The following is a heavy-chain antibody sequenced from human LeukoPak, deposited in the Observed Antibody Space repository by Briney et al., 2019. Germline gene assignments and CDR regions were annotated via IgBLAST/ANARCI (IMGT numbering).Heavy chain of an antibody. CDR2: IIPIFGTA. CDR3: ARTRRPLPPYYYYYGMDV. D-gene: IGHD6-25*01. CDR1: GGTFSSYA. Sequence: ASVKVSCKASGGTFSSYAISWVRQAPGQGLEWMGGIIPIFGTANYAQKFRGRVTITADKSTSTAYMGLSSLRSEDTAVYYCARTRRPLPPYYYYYGMDVWGKGTTVTVSS. J-gene: IGHJ6*04. V-gene: IGHV1-69*06.